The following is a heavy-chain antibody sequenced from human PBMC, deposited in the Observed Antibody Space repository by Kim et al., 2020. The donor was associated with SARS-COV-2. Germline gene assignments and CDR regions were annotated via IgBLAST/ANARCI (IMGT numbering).Heavy chain of an antibody. CDR3: ARVVDYGDFFDY. J-gene: IGHJ4*02. D-gene: IGHD4-17*01. Sequence: SYSPSFQGQVTISADKSISTAYLQWSSLKASDTAMYYCARVVDYGDFFDYWGQGTLVTVSS. V-gene: IGHV5-51*01.